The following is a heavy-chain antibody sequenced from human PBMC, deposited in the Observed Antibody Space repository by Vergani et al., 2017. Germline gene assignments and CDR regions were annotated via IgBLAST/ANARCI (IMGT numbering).Heavy chain of an antibody. CDR1: GFTFSSYG. CDR2: IAYDGSNK. CDR3: ASRNEHPVYFDY. D-gene: IGHD2-8*01. Sequence: QVQLVESGGGVVQPGRSLRLSCAASGFTFSSYGMHWVRLSPGKGLEWVAVIAYDGSNKYYADSLKGRLTISRDNSKNTLCLQMNSLRSDDTTVYYCASRNEHPVYFDYWGQGTLVTVSS. J-gene: IGHJ4*02. V-gene: IGHV3-30*03.